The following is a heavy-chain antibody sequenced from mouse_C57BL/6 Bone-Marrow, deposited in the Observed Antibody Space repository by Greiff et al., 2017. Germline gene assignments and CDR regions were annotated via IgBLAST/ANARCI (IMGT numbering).Heavy chain of an antibody. Sequence: EVKLMESGGGLVKPGGSLKLSCAASGFTFSDYGMHWVRQAPEKGLEWVAYISSGSSTIYYADTVKGRVTISIDNSTNTLFLQLTSLRSADTAVFYCARPLYYGGSSFAYWGQGTMVTVSA. CDR1: GFTFSDYG. CDR3: ARPLYYGGSSFAY. J-gene: IGHJ3*01. D-gene: IGHD1-1*01. V-gene: IGHV5-17*01. CDR2: ISSGSSTI.